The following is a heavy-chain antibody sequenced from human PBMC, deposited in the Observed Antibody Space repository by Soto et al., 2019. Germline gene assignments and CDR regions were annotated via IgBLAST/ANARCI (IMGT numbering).Heavy chain of an antibody. CDR1: GFTFDDYA. Sequence: EVQLVESGGGLVQPGRSLRLSCAASGFTFDDYAMHWVRQAPGKGLEWVSGISWNSGSIGYADSVKGRFTISRDNAKNSLYLQMNSLRAEDTALYYCAKTAGSSSEPYYFDYWGQGTLVTVSS. CDR2: ISWNSGSI. J-gene: IGHJ4*02. D-gene: IGHD6-19*01. V-gene: IGHV3-9*01. CDR3: AKTAGSSSEPYYFDY.